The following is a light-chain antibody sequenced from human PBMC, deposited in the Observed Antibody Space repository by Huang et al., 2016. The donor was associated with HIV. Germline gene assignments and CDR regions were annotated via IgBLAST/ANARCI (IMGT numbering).Light chain of an antibody. J-gene: IGKJ2*01. CDR2: AAA. Sequence: DIQMTQSPSALSASVGDRVTITCQASQDISKYLNWYQQKPGKAPKLLISAAANWETGVPSRFSGSGSGTDFTFTISSLHPEDIATYYCQQFDNLPYTFGQGTNLEI. V-gene: IGKV1-33*01. CDR3: QQFDNLPYT. CDR1: QDISKY.